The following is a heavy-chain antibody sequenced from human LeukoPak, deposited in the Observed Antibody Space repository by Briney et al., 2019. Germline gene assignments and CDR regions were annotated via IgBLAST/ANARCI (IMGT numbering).Heavy chain of an antibody. CDR3: ARGISGVGNYGMDV. CDR2: ITGDSAYI. J-gene: IGHJ6*02. V-gene: IGHV3-21*01. CDR1: GFTFSSHW. D-gene: IGHD2/OR15-2a*01. Sequence: GGSLRLSCAASGFTFSSHWMYWVRQVPGKGLVWVSCITGDSAYIYYADSVKGRFTISRDNAKNSLYLQMNSLRAEDTAVYYCARGISGVGNYGMDVWGQGTTVTVSS.